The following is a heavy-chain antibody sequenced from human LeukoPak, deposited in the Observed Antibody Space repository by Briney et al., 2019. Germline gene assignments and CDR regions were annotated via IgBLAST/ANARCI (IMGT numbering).Heavy chain of an antibody. V-gene: IGHV3-49*04. CDR1: GFTFGDYA. Sequence: GGSLRLSCTASGFTFGDYAMSWVRQAPGKGLEWVGFIRSKAYGGTTEYAASVKGRFTISRDDSKSIAYLQMNSLKTEDTAVYYCTRVGLGDNNDYWGQGTLVTVSS. CDR2: IRSKAYGGTT. D-gene: IGHD5-24*01. CDR3: TRVGLGDNNDY. J-gene: IGHJ4*02.